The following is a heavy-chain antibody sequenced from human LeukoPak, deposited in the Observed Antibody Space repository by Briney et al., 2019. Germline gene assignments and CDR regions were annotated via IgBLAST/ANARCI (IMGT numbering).Heavy chain of an antibody. Sequence: ASVKVSCKASGYTFTGSYMHWVRQAPGQGLEWMGWINPNSGGTNYAQKFQGRVTMTKDTSISTAYMELSRLTSDDTAVYFCARETYYSSGNVYNRIDYWGQGTLVTVSS. V-gene: IGHV1-2*02. CDR2: INPNSGGT. D-gene: IGHD3-10*01. CDR3: ARETYYSSGNVYNRIDY. J-gene: IGHJ4*02. CDR1: GYTFTGSY.